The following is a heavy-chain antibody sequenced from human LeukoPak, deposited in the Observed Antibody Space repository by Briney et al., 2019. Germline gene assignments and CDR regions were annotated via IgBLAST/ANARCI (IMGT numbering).Heavy chain of an antibody. D-gene: IGHD6-13*01. Sequence: RAGGSLRLSCAASGFTFSSYIMNWVRQAPGKGLEWVSSISSSSSYIYYADSVKGRFTISRDNAKNSLYLQMNSLRAEDTAVYYCARRIAAADLDAFDIWGQGTMVTVSS. J-gene: IGHJ3*02. V-gene: IGHV3-21*01. CDR3: ARRIAAADLDAFDI. CDR1: GFTFSSYI. CDR2: ISSSSSYI.